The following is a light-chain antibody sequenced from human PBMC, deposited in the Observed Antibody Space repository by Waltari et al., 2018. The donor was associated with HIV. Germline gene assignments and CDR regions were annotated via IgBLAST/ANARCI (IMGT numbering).Light chain of an antibody. CDR1: NSNIGSNS. Sequence: QSVVTQPPSASGTPGQRVVISCSGSNSNIGSNSVNWYQQVPGAAPKILIYGDEQRFSGVPDRFSGSKSATSAALAISELRSEDEADYYCAVWDDSLRGGVFGGGTKLTVL. J-gene: IGLJ3*02. CDR2: GDE. CDR3: AVWDDSLRGGV. V-gene: IGLV1-47*01.